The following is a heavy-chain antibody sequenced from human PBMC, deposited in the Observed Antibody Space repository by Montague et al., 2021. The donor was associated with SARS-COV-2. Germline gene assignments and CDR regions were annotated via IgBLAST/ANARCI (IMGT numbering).Heavy chain of an antibody. CDR2: RINDNGRIFNSGRT. CDR3: VSSGGLIVMSATNFDY. Sequence: TLSLTCTVSGDSVSSGSYYWSWIRQPAGKGLEWIGRINDNGRIFNSGRTKYNPSITIQVTISLDTSKNQFSLRLSSVTAADTAVYYCVSSGGLIVMSATNFDYWGQGTLVTVSS. D-gene: IGHD3-10*01. J-gene: IGHJ4*02. V-gene: IGHV4-61*02. CDR1: GDSVSSGSYY.